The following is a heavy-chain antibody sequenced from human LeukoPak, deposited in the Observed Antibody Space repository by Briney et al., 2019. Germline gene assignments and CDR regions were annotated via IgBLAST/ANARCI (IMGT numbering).Heavy chain of an antibody. J-gene: IGHJ4*01. V-gene: IGHV4-39*01. Sequence: SETLSLTCTVSGVSITSINYYWAWIRQPPGKGLEWLGSLSSGGPTYNNPSLESRTSISADTSSNQLFLKLTSVTAADTAVYFCARRNILSGYYHFDYWGHGTLVTVSS. CDR1: GVSITSINYY. D-gene: IGHD3-9*01. CDR3: ARRNILSGYYHFDY. CDR2: LSSGGPT.